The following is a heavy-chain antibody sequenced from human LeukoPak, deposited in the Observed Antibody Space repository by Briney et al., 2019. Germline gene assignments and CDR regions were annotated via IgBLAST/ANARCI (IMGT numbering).Heavy chain of an antibody. V-gene: IGHV4-34*01. CDR2: INHSGST. J-gene: IGHJ4*02. CDR3: ARAGNVLVVTQKKKKPFDL. D-gene: IGHD3-22*01. CDR1: GGSFSGYY. Sequence: SETLSPTCAVYGGSFSGYYWSWIRQPPGKGLEWIGEINHSGSTNYNPSLKSRVTISVDTSKNQFSLKLHSVTAADTAVYYCARAGNVLVVTQKKKKPFDLWGQGTLVSVSS.